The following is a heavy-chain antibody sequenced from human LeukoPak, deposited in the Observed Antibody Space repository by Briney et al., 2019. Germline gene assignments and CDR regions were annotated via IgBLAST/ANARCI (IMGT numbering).Heavy chain of an antibody. Sequence: GGSLRLSCAASGFTFSSHAMSWVRQAPGKGLEWVSAISGSGGSTYYADSVKGRFTISRDNSKNTLYLQMNSLRAEDTAVYYCARRGSSSWSVFDYWGQGTLVTVSS. D-gene: IGHD6-13*01. J-gene: IGHJ4*02. V-gene: IGHV3-23*01. CDR3: ARRGSSSWSVFDY. CDR2: ISGSGGST. CDR1: GFTFSSHA.